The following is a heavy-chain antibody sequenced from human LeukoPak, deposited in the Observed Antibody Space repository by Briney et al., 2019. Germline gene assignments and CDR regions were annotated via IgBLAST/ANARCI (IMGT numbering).Heavy chain of an antibody. V-gene: IGHV4-34*01. CDR2: INHSGST. Sequence: SETLSLTCTVSGGSISGYYWSWIRQPPGKGLEWIGEINHSGSTNYNPSLKSRVTISVDTSKNQFSLKLSSVTAADTAVYYCARGLPYDYWGQGTLATVSS. J-gene: IGHJ4*02. CDR1: GGSISGYY. CDR3: ARGLPYDY.